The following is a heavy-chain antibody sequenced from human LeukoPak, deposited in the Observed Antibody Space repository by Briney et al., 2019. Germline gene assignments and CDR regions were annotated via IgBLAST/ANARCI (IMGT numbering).Heavy chain of an antibody. V-gene: IGHV2-5*01. D-gene: IGHD2-21*01. J-gene: IGHJ4*02. CDR2: IYWNDDK. CDR1: GFSLSTSGVG. CDR3: AHSLRVHGGDPFDY. Sequence: SGPTLVKPTQTLTLTCTFSGFSLSTSGVGVGWIRQPPGKALEWPALIYWNDDKRYSPSLKSRLTITKDTSKNQVVLTMTNMDPVDTATYYCAHSLRVHGGDPFDYWGQGTLVTVSS.